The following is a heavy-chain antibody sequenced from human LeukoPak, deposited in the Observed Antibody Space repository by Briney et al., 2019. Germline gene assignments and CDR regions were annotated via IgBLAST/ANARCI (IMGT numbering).Heavy chain of an antibody. V-gene: IGHV3-23*01. CDR2: MSGSAGNT. D-gene: IGHD3-22*01. CDR3: ARAPPNYYDSSGYYLFSYAFDI. CDR1: GFTFSSYA. J-gene: IGHJ3*02. Sequence: PGGSLRLSCAASGFTFSSYAMSWVRQAPGKGLEWVSGMSGSAGNTYYADSVKGRFTISRDNSKNTLYLQMNSLRAEDTAVYYCARAPPNYYDSSGYYLFSYAFDIWGQGTMVTVSS.